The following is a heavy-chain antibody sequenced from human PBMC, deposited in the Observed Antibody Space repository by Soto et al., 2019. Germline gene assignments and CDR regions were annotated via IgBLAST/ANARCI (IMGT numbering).Heavy chain of an antibody. CDR1: GFTFSSYW. CDR3: ARGAAAGNYFDY. V-gene: IGHV3-74*01. Sequence: PGGSLRLSCAASGFTFSSYWMHWVRQAPGKGLVWVSRINRDGSSTSYADSVKGRFTISRDNAKNTLYLQMNSLRAEDTAVYYCARGAAAGNYFDYWGQGTLVTVSS. D-gene: IGHD6-13*01. J-gene: IGHJ4*02. CDR2: INRDGSST.